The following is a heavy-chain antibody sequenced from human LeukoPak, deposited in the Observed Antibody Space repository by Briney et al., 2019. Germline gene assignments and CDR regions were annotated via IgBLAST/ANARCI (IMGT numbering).Heavy chain of an antibody. CDR3: ARDKIVVVPAATFYYYGMDV. V-gene: IGHV4-39*02. J-gene: IGHJ6*02. Sequence: SETLSLTCTVSGGSISSSSYYWGWIRQPPGKGLEWIGSIYYSGSTYYNPSPKSRVTISVDTSKNQFSLKLSSVTAADTAVYYCARDKIVVVPAATFYYYGMDVWGQGTTVTVSS. CDR2: IYYSGST. D-gene: IGHD2-2*01. CDR1: GGSISSSSYY.